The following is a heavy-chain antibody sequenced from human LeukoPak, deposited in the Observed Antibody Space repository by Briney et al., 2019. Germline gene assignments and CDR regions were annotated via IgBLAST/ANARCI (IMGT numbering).Heavy chain of an antibody. D-gene: IGHD3-22*01. V-gene: IGHV3-9*01. CDR2: ISWNSGSI. CDR3: AKDIRIYYDSSGYRDDAFDI. J-gene: IGHJ3*02. CDR1: GFTFDDYA. Sequence: GGSLRLSCAASGFTFDDYAMHWVRQAPGKGLEWVSGISWNSGSIGYADSVKGRFTISRDNAKNSLYLQMNSLRAEDTALYYCAKDIRIYYDSSGYRDDAFDIWGQGTMVTVSS.